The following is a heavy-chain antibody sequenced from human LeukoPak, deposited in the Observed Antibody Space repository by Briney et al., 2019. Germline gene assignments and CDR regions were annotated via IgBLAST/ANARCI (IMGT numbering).Heavy chain of an antibody. V-gene: IGHV3-49*04. CDR2: IRSKAYGGTT. J-gene: IGHJ5*02. D-gene: IGHD3-3*01. Sequence: GRSLRLSCTASGFTFGDYAMSWVRQAPGKGLEWVGFIRSKAYGGTTEYAASVKGRFTISRDDSKSIAYLQMNSLKTEDTAVYYCTRVYYDFWSGYYTGIGFDPWGQGTLVTVSS. CDR1: GFTFGDYA. CDR3: TRVYYDFWSGYYTGIGFDP.